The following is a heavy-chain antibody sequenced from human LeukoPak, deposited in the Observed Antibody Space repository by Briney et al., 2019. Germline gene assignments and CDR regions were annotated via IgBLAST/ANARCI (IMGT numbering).Heavy chain of an antibody. CDR2: INPSGGST. V-gene: IGHV1-46*01. J-gene: IGHJ4*02. Sequence: GASVKVSCKASGYTFTSYYMHWVRQPPGQGLEWMGIINPSGGSTNYAQKFQGRVTMTRDTSTSTVYMELSSLRSEDTAVYYCARDDYDDRSGYQHSTRNDYWGQGTLVTVSS. CDR3: ARDDYDDRSGYQHSTRNDY. CDR1: GYTFTSYY. D-gene: IGHD3-22*01.